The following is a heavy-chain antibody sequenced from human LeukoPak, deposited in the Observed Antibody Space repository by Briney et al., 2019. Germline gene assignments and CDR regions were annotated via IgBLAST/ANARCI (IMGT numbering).Heavy chain of an antibody. J-gene: IGHJ4*02. D-gene: IGHD3-3*01. CDR3: AKSGGSTIFGVPSEFDY. V-gene: IGHV3-9*03. CDR1: GFALSSYA. Sequence: GGSLRLSCAASGFALSSYAMSWVRQAPGKGLEWVSGISWNSGSIGYADSVKGRFTISRDNAKNSLYLQMNSLRAEDMALYYCAKSGGSTIFGVPSEFDYWAREPWSPSPQ. CDR2: ISWNSGSI.